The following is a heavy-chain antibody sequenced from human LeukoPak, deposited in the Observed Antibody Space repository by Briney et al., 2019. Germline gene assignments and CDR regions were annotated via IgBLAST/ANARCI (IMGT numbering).Heavy chain of an antibody. CDR3: ARESVTPYYYYMDV. V-gene: IGHV4-61*02. D-gene: IGHD4-23*01. CDR2: IYTSGST. J-gene: IGHJ6*03. Sequence: SETPSLTCTVSGGSISSGSYYWSWIRRPAGKGLEWIGRIYTSGSTNYNPSLKSRVTISVDTSKNQFSLKLSSVTAADTAVYYCARESVTPYYYYMDVWGKGTTVTVSS. CDR1: GGSISSGSYY.